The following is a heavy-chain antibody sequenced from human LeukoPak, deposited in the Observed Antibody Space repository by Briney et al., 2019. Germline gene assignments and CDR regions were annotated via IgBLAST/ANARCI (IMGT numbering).Heavy chain of an antibody. CDR2: ISSSSSYI. CDR3: AKSSGSYFDY. CDR1: GFTFSSYS. J-gene: IGHJ4*02. V-gene: IGHV3-21*01. D-gene: IGHD1-26*01. Sequence: PGGSLRLSCAASGFTFSSYSMNWVRQAPGKGLEWVSSISSSSSYIYYADSVKGRFTISRDNAKNPLYLQMNSLRAEDTAVYYCAKSSGSYFDYWGQGTLVTVSS.